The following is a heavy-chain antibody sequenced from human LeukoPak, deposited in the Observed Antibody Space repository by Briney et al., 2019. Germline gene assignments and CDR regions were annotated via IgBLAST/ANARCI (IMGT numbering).Heavy chain of an antibody. V-gene: IGHV3-23*01. J-gene: IGHJ4*02. CDR3: AKERRTVGHNAFDS. D-gene: IGHD1-26*01. Sequence: GGSLSLSCAASGFSFSTYAMSWVRQAPGEGLQWVSAISDTGVRTFYADSVKGRFTISRDNAKNTVYLQMSSLRVGDTAVYYCAKERRTVGHNAFDSWGLGTLVTVSS. CDR2: ISDTGVRT. CDR1: GFSFSTYA.